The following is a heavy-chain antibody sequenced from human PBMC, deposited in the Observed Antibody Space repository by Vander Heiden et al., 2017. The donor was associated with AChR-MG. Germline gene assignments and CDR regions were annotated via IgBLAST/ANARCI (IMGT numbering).Heavy chain of an antibody. Sequence: QVQLVESGGGVVQPGRSLRLSCAASGFTVSSYAMHWVRQAPGKGLEWVAVISYDGSNKYYADSVKGRFTISRDNSKNTLYLQMNSLRAEDTAVYYCARDYDILTGYANYGMDVWGQGTTVTVSS. CDR2: ISYDGSNK. D-gene: IGHD3-9*01. CDR3: ARDYDILTGYANYGMDV. CDR1: GFTVSSYA. V-gene: IGHV3-30-3*01. J-gene: IGHJ6*02.